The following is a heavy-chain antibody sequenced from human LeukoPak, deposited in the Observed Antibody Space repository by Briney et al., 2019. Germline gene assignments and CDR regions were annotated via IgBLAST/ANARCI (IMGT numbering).Heavy chain of an antibody. CDR2: IRSKAYGGTT. CDR1: GFTFGDYA. CDR3: TRGSDYYDSSGYYYDAFDI. J-gene: IGHJ3*02. Sequence: PGRSLRLSCTASGFTFGDYAMSWFRQAPGKGLEWVGFIRSKAYGGTTEYAASVKGRFTISRDDSKSIAYLQMNSLKTEDTAVYYCTRGSDYYDSSGYYYDAFDIWGQGTMVTVSS. V-gene: IGHV3-49*03. D-gene: IGHD3-22*01.